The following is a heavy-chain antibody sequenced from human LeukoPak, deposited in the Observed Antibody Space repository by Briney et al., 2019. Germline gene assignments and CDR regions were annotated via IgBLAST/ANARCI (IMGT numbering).Heavy chain of an antibody. D-gene: IGHD6-6*01. Sequence: SSETLSLTCTVSGDSINNSSYYWGWIRQPPGKGLEWIGSIHYSGSTYYNPSLKSRVTIFVDTSKNHLSLRLRSVTAADTAVYYCERGSIAPDYWGQGILVTVSS. CDR1: GDSINNSSYY. CDR3: ERGSIAPDY. CDR2: IHYSGST. J-gene: IGHJ4*02. V-gene: IGHV4-39*02.